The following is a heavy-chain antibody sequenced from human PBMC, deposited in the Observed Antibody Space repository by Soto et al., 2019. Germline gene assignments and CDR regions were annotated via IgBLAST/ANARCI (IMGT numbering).Heavy chain of an antibody. J-gene: IGHJ2*01. Sequence: GGSLRLSCAASGFTFSSYAMHWVRQAPGKGLEWVAVISYDGSNKYYADSVKGRFTISRDNSKNTLYLQMNSLRAEDTAVYYCARDGVLRFLEWLLNWYIDLSGRGTLVTVST. D-gene: IGHD3-3*01. CDR1: GFTFSSYA. V-gene: IGHV3-30-3*01. CDR2: ISYDGSNK. CDR3: ARDGVLRFLEWLLNWYIDL.